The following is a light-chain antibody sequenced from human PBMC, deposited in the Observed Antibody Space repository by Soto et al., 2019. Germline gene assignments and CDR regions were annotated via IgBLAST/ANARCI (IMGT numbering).Light chain of an antibody. Sequence: IQLTQSPSSLSASVGDRVTITFRASQAIRSALGWYQQKPGKAPKRLIYAASSLQSGVPSRFSGSGSGTEFTLTISSLQPEDFATYYWLKHNSYPSNTFGQGTRLEI. CDR3: LKHNSYPSNT. J-gene: IGKJ5*01. V-gene: IGKV1-17*01. CDR1: QAIRSA. CDR2: AAS.